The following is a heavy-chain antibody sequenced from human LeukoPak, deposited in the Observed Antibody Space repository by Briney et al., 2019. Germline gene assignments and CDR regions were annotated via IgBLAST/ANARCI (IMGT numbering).Heavy chain of an antibody. D-gene: IGHD6-19*01. CDR3: ARESSGWYYYYYGVDV. J-gene: IGHJ6*04. V-gene: IGHV3-7*03. CDR2: IKQDGSEK. CDR1: GFTFSSYW. Sequence: GGSLRLSCAASGFTFSSYWMSWVRRAPGKGLEWVANIKQDGSEKYYVDSVKGRFTISRDNAKNSLYLQMNSLRAEDTAVYYCARESSGWYYYYYGVDVWGKGTTVTVSS.